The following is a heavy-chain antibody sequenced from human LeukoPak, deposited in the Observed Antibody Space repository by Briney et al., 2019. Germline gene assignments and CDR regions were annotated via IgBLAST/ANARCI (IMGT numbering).Heavy chain of an antibody. CDR2: IIPILGIA. V-gene: IGHV1-69*04. J-gene: IGHJ1*01. D-gene: IGHD2-2*01. CDR3: ARDIPSRGYQLLYFQH. Sequence: GASVKVSCKASGGTFSSYAISWVRQAPGRGLEWMGRIIPILGIANYARKFQGRVTITADKSTSTAYMELSSLRSEDTAVYYCARDIPSRGYQLLYFQHWGQGTLVTVSS. CDR1: GGTFSSYA.